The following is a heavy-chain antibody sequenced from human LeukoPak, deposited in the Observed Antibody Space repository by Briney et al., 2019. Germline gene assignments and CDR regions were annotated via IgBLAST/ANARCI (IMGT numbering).Heavy chain of an antibody. CDR3: ARQGSSGWYFSWFDP. Sequence: GGSLRLSCAASGFTFSSYGMGWVRQAPGKGLEWVSVISGSGANTYYADSVRGRFTISRDRSRNTLYLQMNSLRAEDTAVYYCARQGSSGWYFSWFDPWGQGTLVTVSS. D-gene: IGHD6-19*01. V-gene: IGHV3-23*01. CDR2: ISGSGANT. CDR1: GFTFSSYG. J-gene: IGHJ5*02.